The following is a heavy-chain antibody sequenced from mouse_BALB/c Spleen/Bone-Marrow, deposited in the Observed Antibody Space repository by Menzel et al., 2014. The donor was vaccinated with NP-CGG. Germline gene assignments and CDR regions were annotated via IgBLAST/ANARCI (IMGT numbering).Heavy chain of an antibody. CDR3: ARLSYYGRFAY. CDR1: GFDFSRYW. V-gene: IGHV4-1*02. D-gene: IGHD1-1*01. J-gene: IGHJ3*01. CDR2: INPDSSTI. Sequence: EVKLMESGGGLVQPGGSLKLSCAASGFDFSRYWMSWVRQAPGKGLEWIGEINPDSSTINYTPSLKDKFIISRDHAKNTLYLQMSKVRSEDTALYYCARLSYYGRFAYWGQGTLVTVSA.